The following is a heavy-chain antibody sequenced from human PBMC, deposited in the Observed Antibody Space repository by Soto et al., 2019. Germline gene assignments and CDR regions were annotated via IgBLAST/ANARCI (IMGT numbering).Heavy chain of an antibody. CDR3: ASSPDNSAYYTRWYYYGIDV. J-gene: IGHJ6*02. CDR2: IYHSGST. D-gene: IGHD3-22*01. V-gene: IGHV4-4*02. CDR1: GGSISSSNW. Sequence: QVQLQESGPGLVKPSGTLSLTCAVSGGSISSSNWWSWVRQPPGKGLEWIGEIYHSGSTNYNPSLQSRVTISVDKYKNQFSLKLSSVTAADSAVYYCASSPDNSAYYTRWYYYGIDVWGQGLTVTVSS.